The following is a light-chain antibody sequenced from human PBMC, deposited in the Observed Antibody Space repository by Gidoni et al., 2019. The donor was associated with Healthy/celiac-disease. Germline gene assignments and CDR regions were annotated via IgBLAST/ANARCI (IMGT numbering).Light chain of an antibody. J-gene: IGKJ2*03. Sequence: ILMTQSQDSLAVSLGERATINCKSSQSVLYSSNNKNYLAWYQQKPGQPPKLLIYCASTRESGVPDRFSGSGSGTDFTLTISSLQAEDVAVYYCQQYYSIPVSFGQGTKLEIK. CDR1: QSVLYSSNNKNY. V-gene: IGKV4-1*01. CDR2: CAS. CDR3: QQYYSIPVS.